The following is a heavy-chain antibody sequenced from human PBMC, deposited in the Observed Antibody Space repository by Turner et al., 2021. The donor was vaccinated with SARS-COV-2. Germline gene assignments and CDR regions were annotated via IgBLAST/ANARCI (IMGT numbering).Heavy chain of an antibody. V-gene: IGHV3-30*18. Sequence: QVQLVESGGGVVQPGRSLRLSCAASGFTFSSYGMHWVRQAPGKGLEWVAVISYDGSNKYYADSVKGRFTISRVNSKNTLYLQMNSLRAEDTAVYYCANGGYCTNGVCSRVPSHFDYWGQGTLVTVSS. CDR1: GFTFSSYG. J-gene: IGHJ4*02. D-gene: IGHD2-8*01. CDR2: ISYDGSNK. CDR3: ANGGYCTNGVCSRVPSHFDY.